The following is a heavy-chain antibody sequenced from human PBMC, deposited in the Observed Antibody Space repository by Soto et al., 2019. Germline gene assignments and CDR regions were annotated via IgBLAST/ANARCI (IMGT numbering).Heavy chain of an antibody. CDR2: IYWDDDK. CDR3: THSPIPLRFLEWPHRATAFDI. J-gene: IGHJ3*02. D-gene: IGHD3-3*01. Sequence: ESGPTLVNPTQTLTMTCTFSGFSLSTSGVGVGWIRQPPGKALEWLALIYWDDDKRYSPSLKSRLTITKDTSKNQVVLTMTNMDPVDTATYYCTHSPIPLRFLEWPHRATAFDIWGQGTMVTVSS. V-gene: IGHV2-5*02. CDR1: GFSLSTSGVG.